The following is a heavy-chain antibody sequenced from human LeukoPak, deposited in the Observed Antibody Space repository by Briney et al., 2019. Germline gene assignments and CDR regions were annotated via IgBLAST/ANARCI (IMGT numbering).Heavy chain of an antibody. J-gene: IGHJ5*02. CDR1: GGSFSGYY. V-gene: IGHV4-34*01. CDR2: INHSGST. D-gene: IGHD6-13*01. Sequence: SETLSLTCAVYGGSFSGYYWSWIRQPPGKGLEWIGEINHSGSTNYNPSLKSRVTISVATSKNQFSLKLSSVTAADMAVYYCARGYSSSWYGRWFDPWGQGTLVTVSS. CDR3: ARGYSSSWYGRWFDP.